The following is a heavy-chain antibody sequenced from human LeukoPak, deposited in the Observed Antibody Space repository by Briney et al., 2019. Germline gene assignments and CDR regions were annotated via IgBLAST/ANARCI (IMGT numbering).Heavy chain of an antibody. CDR2: ISADGGST. J-gene: IGHJ4*02. CDR3: AKESGKFDY. Sequence: HPGGSLRLSCAASGFTFSSYAMHWVRQAPGKGLEWVSLISADGGSTFSADSVKGRFSISRDNSKNSLYLQMNSLRSEDTAMYYCAKESGKFDYWGQGTLVAVSS. V-gene: IGHV3-43*02. CDR1: GFTFSSYA.